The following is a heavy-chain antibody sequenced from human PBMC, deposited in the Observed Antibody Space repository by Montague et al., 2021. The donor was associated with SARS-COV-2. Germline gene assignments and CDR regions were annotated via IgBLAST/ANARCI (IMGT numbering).Heavy chain of an antibody. CDR3: ARGEYSSGLYGLKYYFDY. CDR2: INHSGST. D-gene: IGHD6-19*01. V-gene: IGHV4-34*01. J-gene: IGHJ4*02. Sequence: SETLSLTCAVYGRSFSGYYWSWIRQPPGKGLEWIGEINHSGSTNYNPSLKSRVTISVDTSKNQFSLKLSSVTAADTAVYYCARGEYSSGLYGLKYYFDYWGQGTLVTVSS. CDR1: GRSFSGYY.